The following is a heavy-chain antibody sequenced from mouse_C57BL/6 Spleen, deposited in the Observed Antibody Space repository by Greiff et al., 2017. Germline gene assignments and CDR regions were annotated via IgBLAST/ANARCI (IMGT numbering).Heavy chain of an antibody. J-gene: IGHJ2*01. CDR3: TRGTVHFDY. CDR2: IDPENGDT. Sequence: VQLQQSGAELVRPGASVKLSCTASGFNIKDDYMHWVKQRPEQGLEWIGWIDPENGDTEYASKFQGKATITADTSSNTAYLQLSSLTSEDTAVYYCTRGTVHFDYWGQGTTLTVSS. D-gene: IGHD1-1*01. V-gene: IGHV14-4*01. CDR1: GFNIKDDY.